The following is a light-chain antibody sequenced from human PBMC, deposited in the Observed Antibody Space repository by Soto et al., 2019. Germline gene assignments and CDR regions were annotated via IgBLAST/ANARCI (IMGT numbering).Light chain of an antibody. V-gene: IGKV1-5*01. CDR1: EDGAKF. Sequence: EIQMTQSPSTLSASVGDTVSVTCRASEDGAKFLAGHQQKPGRAPEILISDASDLNSGVPSRFRGSGSGTDFTLTISGLQPDDSATYYCKQYKTWWTFGQGTKVEIK. J-gene: IGKJ1*01. CDR2: DAS. CDR3: KQYKTWWT.